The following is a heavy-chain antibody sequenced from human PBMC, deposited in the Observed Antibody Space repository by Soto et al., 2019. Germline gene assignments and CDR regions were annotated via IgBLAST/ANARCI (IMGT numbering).Heavy chain of an antibody. J-gene: IGHJ4*02. Sequence: QVQLVQSGGEVKKPGASVNISCKATGYTFISYSITWVRQAPGQGLEWMGWISTYNGNTKYAQSIQGRVTLTIDTSTNTDFMEIRGLRSDDTAIYYCAREGAHSTGWYDYFDQWGQGTLGAVSS. CDR3: AREGAHSTGWYDYFDQ. V-gene: IGHV1-18*04. D-gene: IGHD6-13*01. CDR1: GYTFISYS. CDR2: ISTYNGNT.